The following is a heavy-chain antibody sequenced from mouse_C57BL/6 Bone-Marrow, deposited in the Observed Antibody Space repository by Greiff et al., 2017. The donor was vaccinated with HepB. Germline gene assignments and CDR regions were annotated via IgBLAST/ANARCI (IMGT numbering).Heavy chain of an antibody. V-gene: IGHV14-4*01. CDR2: IDPENGDT. D-gene: IGHD1-1*01. Sequence: VQLQQSGAELVRPGASVKLSCTASGFNIKDDYMHWVKQRPEQGLEWIGWIDPENGDTEYASKFQGKATITADTSSNTAYLQLSSLTSEDTAVYYWATGYYYGTPYYAMDYWGQGTSVTVSS. J-gene: IGHJ4*01. CDR3: ATGYYYGTPYYAMDY. CDR1: GFNIKDDY.